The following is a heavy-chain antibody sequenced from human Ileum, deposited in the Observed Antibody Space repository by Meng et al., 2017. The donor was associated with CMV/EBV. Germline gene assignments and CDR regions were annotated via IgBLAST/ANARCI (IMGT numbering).Heavy chain of an antibody. Sequence: CTFSGFSLSPSGVGVGWIRQPPGKALEWLALIYWDDDKRYSPSLKSRLTITKDTSKNQVVLTMTNMDPVDTATYYCAHRTTVTTIDYWGQGTLVTVSS. CDR2: IYWDDDK. CDR1: GFSLSPSGVG. V-gene: IGHV2-5*02. CDR3: AHRTTVTTIDY. J-gene: IGHJ4*02. D-gene: IGHD4-17*01.